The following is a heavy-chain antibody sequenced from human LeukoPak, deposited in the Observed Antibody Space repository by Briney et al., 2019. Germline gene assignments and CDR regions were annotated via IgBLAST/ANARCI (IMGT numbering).Heavy chain of an antibody. CDR1: GFTVSSNY. D-gene: IGHD1-26*01. Sequence: GGSLRLSCAASGFTVSSNYMSWVRQAPGKGLEWVANIKQDGSEKYYVDSVKGRFTISRDNAKNSLYLQMNSLRAEDTAVYYCAKVYFTDHGVGAFDYWGQGTLVTVSS. CDR3: AKVYFTDHGVGAFDY. CDR2: IKQDGSEK. V-gene: IGHV3-7*03. J-gene: IGHJ4*02.